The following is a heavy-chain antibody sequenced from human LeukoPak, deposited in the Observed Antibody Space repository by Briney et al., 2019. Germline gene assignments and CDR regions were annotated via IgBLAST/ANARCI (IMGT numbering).Heavy chain of an antibody. V-gene: IGHV1-8*01. Sequence: ASVKVSCKASGYTFTSYDINWVRQATGQGPEWMGWMNPGSGNTGYAQRFQGRVTMTRDTSINTAYLELSSLTSEDTAVYYCARGGRELLYYYYYGMDVWGQGTTVTVSS. CDR1: GYTFTSYD. D-gene: IGHD1-26*01. CDR3: ARGGRELLYYYYYGMDV. J-gene: IGHJ6*02. CDR2: MNPGSGNT.